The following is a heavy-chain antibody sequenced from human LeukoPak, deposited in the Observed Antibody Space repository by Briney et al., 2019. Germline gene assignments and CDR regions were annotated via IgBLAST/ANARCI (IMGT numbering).Heavy chain of an antibody. CDR1: GYTFTSYD. CDR3: ARGSPITYYDFWSGSYFDY. CDR2: MNPNSGNT. D-gene: IGHD3-3*01. J-gene: IGHJ4*02. V-gene: IGHV1-8*03. Sequence: ASVKVSCKASGYTFTSYDINWVRQATGQGLEWMGWMNPNSGNTGYAQKFQGRVTITRNTSISTAYMELSSLRSEDTAVYYCARGSPITYYDFWSGSYFDYWGQGTLVTVPS.